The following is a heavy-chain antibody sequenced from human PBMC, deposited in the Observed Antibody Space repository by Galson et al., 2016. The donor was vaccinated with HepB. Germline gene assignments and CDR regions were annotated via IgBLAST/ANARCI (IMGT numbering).Heavy chain of an antibody. CDR3: ARDRLGPYGMDA. CDR1: GYTFTNYY. J-gene: IGHJ6*02. V-gene: IGHV1-46*01. D-gene: IGHD7-27*01. Sequence: SVKVSCKASGYTFTNYYMHWVRQAPGQGLDWMGIINPSGDSARYAQKFQGRATMTRDTSTSTVYMELSSLRSEDTAVYFCARDRLGPYGMDAWGQGTTVTVSS. CDR2: INPSGDSA.